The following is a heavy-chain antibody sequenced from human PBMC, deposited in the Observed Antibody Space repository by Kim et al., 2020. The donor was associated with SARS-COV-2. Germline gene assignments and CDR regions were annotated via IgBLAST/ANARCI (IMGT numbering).Heavy chain of an antibody. Sequence: GGSLRLSCAASGFTFSSFKMNEVRQAPGKGLEWVSYIDDSGSTTHYADSVKGRFTISRDNAKNSLYLQMNSLRAEDTAVYYCSKERGSGTYHYFDPWGRG. J-gene: IGHJ4*02. V-gene: IGHV3-48*03. D-gene: IGHD3-10*01. CDR1: GFTFSSFK. CDR2: IDDSGSTT. CDR3: SKERGSGTYHYFDP.